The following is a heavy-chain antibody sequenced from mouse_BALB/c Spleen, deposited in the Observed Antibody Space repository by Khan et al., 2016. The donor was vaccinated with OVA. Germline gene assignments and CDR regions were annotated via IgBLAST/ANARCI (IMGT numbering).Heavy chain of an antibody. V-gene: IGHV14-3*02. CDR1: GCNITDTD. D-gene: IGHD1-1*01. CDR3: SYLLLLYAMDY. J-gene: IGHJ4*01. CDR2: IDPANGNT. Sequence: EVQLQESGAELVKPGASVKLSCIVSGCNITDTDMHWVKQRPEQGLDWIGRIDPANGNTKYDPNFQDKATITTDTSSNTAYLQLSSLTSEDAAVSYCSYLLLLYAMDYWGQGTSVTVSS.